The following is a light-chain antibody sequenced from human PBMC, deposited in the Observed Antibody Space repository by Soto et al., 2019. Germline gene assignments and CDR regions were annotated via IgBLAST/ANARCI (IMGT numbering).Light chain of an antibody. CDR2: GVS. CDR3: QQYGNSRT. V-gene: IGKV3-20*01. CDR1: QSVSSSY. J-gene: IGKJ1*01. Sequence: EFVLTQSPGTLSLSPGERATLSCRASQSVSSSYLAWYQQKPGQAPRLLIYGVSSRATGIPDRFSGSGSGTDFTLTISRLEPEDFAFYYCQQYGNSRTFGQGTKVEIK.